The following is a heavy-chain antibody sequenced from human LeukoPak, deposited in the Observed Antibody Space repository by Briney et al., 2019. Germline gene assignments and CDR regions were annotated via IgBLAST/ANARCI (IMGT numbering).Heavy chain of an antibody. D-gene: IGHD6-13*01. CDR3: ARGRGDSSSRRRFDY. V-gene: IGHV4-4*07. CDR1: GGSVSSYY. CDR2: IYTSGGT. Sequence: SETLSLTCTVSGGSVSSYYWSWIRQPAGKGLEWIGRIYTSGGTNYNPSLKSRVTISVDTSKNQFSLKLSSVTAADTAVYYCARGRGDSSSRRRFDYWGQGTLVTVSS. J-gene: IGHJ4*02.